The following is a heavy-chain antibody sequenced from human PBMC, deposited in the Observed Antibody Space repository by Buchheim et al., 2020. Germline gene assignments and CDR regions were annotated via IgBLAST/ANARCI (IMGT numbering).Heavy chain of an antibody. D-gene: IGHD5-18*01. J-gene: IGHJ4*02. CDR2: IQSSGTT. CDR3: GKEVDSSGSL. Sequence: QMQLLESGPGLVKPSETLSLNCAVSGGSITNKNYYWSWIRQSPGRGLEWIGYIQSSGTTYYNPSLRGRVAISLDAAQNYFSLHLTSVTAPDAAVYFCGKEVDSSGSLWGQG. CDR1: GGSITNKNYY. V-gene: IGHV4-30-4*01.